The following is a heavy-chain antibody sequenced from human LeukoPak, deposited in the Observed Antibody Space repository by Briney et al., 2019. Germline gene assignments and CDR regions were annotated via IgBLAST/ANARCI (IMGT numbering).Heavy chain of an antibody. D-gene: IGHD3-22*01. CDR1: GWSFSGYY. V-gene: IGHV4-34*01. Sequence: NPSETLSLTCAVYGWSFSGYYWSWIRQPPGKGLEWIGEIDHSGSTNYNPSLKSRVTISVDTSKNQFSLKLSSVTAADTAVYYCAGSIEVVVITPFDYWGQGTLVTVSS. J-gene: IGHJ4*02. CDR3: AGSIEVVVITPFDY. CDR2: IDHSGST.